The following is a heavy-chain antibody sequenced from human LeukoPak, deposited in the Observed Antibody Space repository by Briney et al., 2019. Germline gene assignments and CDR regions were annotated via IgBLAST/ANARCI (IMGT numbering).Heavy chain of an antibody. V-gene: IGHV3-21*01. Sequence: GGSLRLSCAASGFTFSSYSMNWVRQAPGKGLEWVSSISGSSSYIYYADSVKGRFTISRDNAKNLVYLQMNSLRAEDTAVYYCARGWGRSWDENWFDAWGQGIRVTASS. D-gene: IGHD3-16*01. J-gene: IGHJ5*02. CDR2: ISGSSSYI. CDR1: GFTFSSYS. CDR3: ARGWGRSWDENWFDA.